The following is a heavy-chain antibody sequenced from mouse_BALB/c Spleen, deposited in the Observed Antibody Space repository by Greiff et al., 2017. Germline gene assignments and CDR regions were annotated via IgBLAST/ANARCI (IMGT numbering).Heavy chain of an antibody. CDR3: ARNDYDWYFDV. J-gene: IGHJ1*01. CDR2: ISSGGST. CDR1: GFTFSSYA. D-gene: IGHD2-4*01. V-gene: IGHV5-6-5*01. Sequence: EVMLVESGGGLVKPGGSLKLSCAASGFTFSSYAMSWVRQTPEKRLEWVASISSGGSTYYPDSVKGRLTISRDNARNNLYLQMSSLRSEDTAMYYCARNDYDWYFDVWGAGTTVTVSA.